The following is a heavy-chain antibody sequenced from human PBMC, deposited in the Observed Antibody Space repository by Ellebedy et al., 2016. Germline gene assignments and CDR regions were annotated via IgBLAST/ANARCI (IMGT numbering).Heavy chain of an antibody. CDR1: GYSMSSGYW. J-gene: IGHJ4*02. D-gene: IGHD3-10*01. CDR3: ARPPMGKTAPLEY. CDR2: IYYSGTT. V-gene: IGHV4-28*01. Sequence: SETLSLXCVVSGYSMSSGYWWAWIRQPPGKGLEWIGYIYYSGTTYYNPSLRSRVTISMDTSKNQFSLKLTSVTPADTAVYYCARPPMGKTAPLEYWGLGALVTVSS.